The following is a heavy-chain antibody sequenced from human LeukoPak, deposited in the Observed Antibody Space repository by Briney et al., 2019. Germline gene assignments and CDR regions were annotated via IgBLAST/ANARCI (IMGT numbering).Heavy chain of an antibody. J-gene: IGHJ5*02. CDR2: IYIGGRT. V-gene: IGHV3-66*01. Sequence: GGSLRLSCAASGFTVSSNYMSWVRQAPGKGLEWVSVIYIGGRTNYADSVKGRFTMSRDNSKNTVYLQMNSLRGEDTAVYHCAGDPSCSGGSCYSEGINWFDPWGQGTLVTVSS. CDR1: GFTVSSNY. D-gene: IGHD2-15*01. CDR3: AGDPSCSGGSCYSEGINWFDP.